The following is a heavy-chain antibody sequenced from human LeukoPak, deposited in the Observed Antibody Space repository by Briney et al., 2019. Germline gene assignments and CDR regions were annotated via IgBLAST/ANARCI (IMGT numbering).Heavy chain of an antibody. Sequence: SQTLSLTCAISGDSVSSNSAAWNWIRQSPSRGLEWLGRTYYRSKWYNDYAVSVKSRITINPDTSKNQFSLQLNSVTPEDTAVYYGEKDSNEILPVNLDYWGQGTLVTVSS. CDR2: TYYRSKWYN. D-gene: IGHD3-9*01. J-gene: IGHJ4*02. CDR1: GDSVSSNSAA. V-gene: IGHV6-1*01. CDR3: EKDSNEILPVNLDY.